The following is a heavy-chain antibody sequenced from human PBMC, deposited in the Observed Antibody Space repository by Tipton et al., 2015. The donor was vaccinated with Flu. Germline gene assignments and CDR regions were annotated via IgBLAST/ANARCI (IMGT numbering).Heavy chain of an antibody. CDR1: GFTVSSNY. J-gene: IGHJ4*02. CDR3: ARGRGYCVTTTCLLPFDL. V-gene: IGHV3-53*01. D-gene: IGHD2-2*01. Sequence: GFLRLSCVVSGFTVSSNYMTWVRQAPGKGLEWVSVIYSGGSTKYADSVKGRFTISRDNSKNTLYLQMNSLRAEDTAVYYCARGRGYCVTTTCLLPFDLWGQGTLVTVSS. CDR2: IYSGGST.